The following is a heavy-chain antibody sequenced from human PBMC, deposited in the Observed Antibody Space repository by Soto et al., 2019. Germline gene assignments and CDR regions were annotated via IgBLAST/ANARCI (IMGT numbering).Heavy chain of an antibody. J-gene: IGHJ6*02. Sequence: SXTLSLTCTVSGGSMSSYYSSWIRQPPGNGLEWTGYIYYSGSTNYNPSLKSRVTISVDTSKNQFSLKLSSVTAADTAVYYCARVDYDFWSGYRDYYGMDVWGQGTTVTVSS. CDR3: ARVDYDFWSGYRDYYGMDV. V-gene: IGHV4-59*01. D-gene: IGHD3-3*01. CDR2: IYYSGST. CDR1: GGSMSSYY.